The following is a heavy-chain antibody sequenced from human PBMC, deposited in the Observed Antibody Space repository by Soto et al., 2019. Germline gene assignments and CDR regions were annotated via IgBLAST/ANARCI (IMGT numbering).Heavy chain of an antibody. V-gene: IGHV6-1*01. CDR1: GDSVSSTSTA. CDR2: TYYRSKWYS. D-gene: IGHD6-19*01. J-gene: IGHJ4*02. Sequence: SQTLSLPCAISGDSVSSTSTAWSWIRQSPSRGLEWLGRTYYRSKWYSDYAVSVKRRITINPDTSKNQFSLQLNSVTPEDTAVYYCARGSYYSGWVWGQGTLVTVSS. CDR3: ARGSYYSGWV.